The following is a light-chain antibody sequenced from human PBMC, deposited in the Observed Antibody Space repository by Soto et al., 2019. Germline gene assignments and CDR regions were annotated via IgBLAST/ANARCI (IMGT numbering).Light chain of an antibody. CDR3: MQAAPVPIT. CDR2: EVS. J-gene: IGKJ4*01. CDR1: QSLVHSDGNTY. Sequence: DIVLTQTPLSSPVTLGQPASISCRSSQSLVHSDGNTYLNWLQQRPGQPPRLLIYEVSNRFSGVPDRFSGSGAGTDFTLEISRVEAEEVGVSYCMQAAPVPITFGGGTTVEIK. V-gene: IGKV2-24*01.